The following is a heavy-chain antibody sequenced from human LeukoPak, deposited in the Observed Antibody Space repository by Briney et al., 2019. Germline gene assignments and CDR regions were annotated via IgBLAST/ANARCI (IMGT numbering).Heavy chain of an antibody. V-gene: IGHV4-39*07. D-gene: IGHD6-13*01. Sequence: PSETLSLTCTVSGGSISSSSYYWGWIRQPPGKGLEWIGSIYYSGSTYYNPSLKSRVTISVDTSKNQFSLKLSSVTAADTAVYYCARREYSSSWYYFDYWGQGTLVAVSS. CDR3: ARREYSSSWYYFDY. CDR1: GGSISSSSYY. CDR2: IYYSGST. J-gene: IGHJ4*02.